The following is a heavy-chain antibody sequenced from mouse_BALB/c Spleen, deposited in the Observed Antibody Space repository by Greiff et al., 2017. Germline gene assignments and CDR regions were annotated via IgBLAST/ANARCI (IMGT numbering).Heavy chain of an antibody. CDR1: GYTFTNYW. CDR2: IYPGGGYT. Sequence: QVQLKESGAELVRPGTSVKISCKASGYTFTNYWLGWVKQRPGHGLEWIGDIYPGGGYTNYNEKFKGKATLTADTSSSTAYMQLSSLTSEDSAVYFCAAILTYDYDSAWFAYWGQGTLVTVSA. CDR3: AAILTYDYDSAWFAY. J-gene: IGHJ3*01. V-gene: IGHV1-63*02. D-gene: IGHD2-4*01.